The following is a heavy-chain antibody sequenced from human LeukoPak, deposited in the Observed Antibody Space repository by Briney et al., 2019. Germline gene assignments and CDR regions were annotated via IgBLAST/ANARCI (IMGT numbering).Heavy chain of an antibody. CDR2: INPNSGGT. Sequence: ASVKVSCKASGYTFTGYYMHWVRQAPGQGLEWMGWINPNSGGTNYAQKFQGRVTMTRDTSISTAYMELSRLRSDDTAVYYCARDPSSSWPHETDYWGQGTLVTVSS. V-gene: IGHV1-2*02. D-gene: IGHD6-13*01. CDR3: ARDPSSSWPHETDY. CDR1: GYTFTGYY. J-gene: IGHJ4*02.